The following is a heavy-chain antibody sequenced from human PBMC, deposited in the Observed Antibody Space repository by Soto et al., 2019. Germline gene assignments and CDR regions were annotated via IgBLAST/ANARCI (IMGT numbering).Heavy chain of an antibody. CDR2: IYTSGST. Sequence: SETLSLTCTVSGGSISSYYWSWIRQPAGKGLEWIGRIYTSGSTNYNPSLKSRVTMSVDTSKNQFSLKLSSVNAADTAVYYCAREKLYRDWFDPWGQGTLVTVSS. CDR3: AREKLYRDWFDP. D-gene: IGHD2-2*01. CDR1: GGSISSYY. J-gene: IGHJ5*02. V-gene: IGHV4-4*07.